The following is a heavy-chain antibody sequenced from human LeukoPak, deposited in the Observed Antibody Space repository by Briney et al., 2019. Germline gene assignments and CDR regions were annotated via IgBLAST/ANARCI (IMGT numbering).Heavy chain of an antibody. Sequence: GGSLRLSCAASGFTFSSYEMNWIRQAPGKGLERVAVIWYDGSNKYYADSVKGRFTISRDNSKNTLYLQMNSLRAEDTAVYYCARHGIPADNYYYYGMDVWGKGTTVTVSS. CDR2: IWYDGSNK. CDR1: GFTFSSYE. D-gene: IGHD2-2*01. CDR3: ARHGIPADNYYYYGMDV. V-gene: IGHV3-33*08. J-gene: IGHJ6*04.